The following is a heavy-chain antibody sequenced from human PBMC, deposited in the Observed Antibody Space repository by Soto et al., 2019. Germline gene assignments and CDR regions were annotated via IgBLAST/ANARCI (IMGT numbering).Heavy chain of an antibody. Sequence: GGSLRLSCTGSGFPFSAYNINWVRQAPGKGLEWVSSITVGSSHIYQPNSMKGRFTISRDDAKNSVYLQIDSLRDEDTALYYCSRSPEVGVRGAYWGQGTLVTVSS. V-gene: IGHV3-21*01. CDR1: GFPFSAYN. J-gene: IGHJ4*02. D-gene: IGHD3-16*01. CDR3: SRSPEVGVRGAY. CDR2: ITVGSSHI.